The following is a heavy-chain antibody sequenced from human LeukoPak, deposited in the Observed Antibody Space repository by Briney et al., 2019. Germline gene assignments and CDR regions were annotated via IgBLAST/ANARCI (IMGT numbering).Heavy chain of an antibody. Sequence: GGSLKLSCAASGFTSSDYYMSWIRQAPGKGLEWVSYISSSGSTIYYADSVKGRFTISRDNAKNSLYLQMNSLRAEDTAVYYCARDPPYYYDSSGYIDYWGQGTLVTVSS. V-gene: IGHV3-11*01. CDR3: ARDPPYYYDSSGYIDY. J-gene: IGHJ4*02. CDR2: ISSSGSTI. CDR1: GFTSSDYY. D-gene: IGHD3-22*01.